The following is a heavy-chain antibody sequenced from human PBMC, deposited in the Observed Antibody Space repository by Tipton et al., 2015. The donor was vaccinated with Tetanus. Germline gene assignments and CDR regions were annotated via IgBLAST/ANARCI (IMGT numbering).Heavy chain of an antibody. Sequence: SLRLSCTASGFTFGDYAMSWFRQAPGKGLEWVGFIRSKAYGGTTEYAASVKGRFTISRDDSKSIAYLQMNSLKTEDTAVYYCTRAVGYITGTLDAFDIWGQGTMVTVSS. D-gene: IGHD1-7*01. J-gene: IGHJ3*02. CDR2: IRSKAYGGTT. CDR3: TRAVGYITGTLDAFDI. V-gene: IGHV3-49*03. CDR1: GFTFGDYA.